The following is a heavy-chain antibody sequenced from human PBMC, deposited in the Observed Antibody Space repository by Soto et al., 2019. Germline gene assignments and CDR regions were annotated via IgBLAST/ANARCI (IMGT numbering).Heavy chain of an antibody. Sequence: QVHLVQSGSAVKKPGSSVRVSCKASGGSFSDYAVSWVRQAPGQGLQWMGGLIPIFGTTNYAQKFQGRVTITADKFTNSAYMTLSSLTSEDTAVYFCARSIGSSSFYFDFWGQGTLITVSS. CDR2: LIPIFGTT. V-gene: IGHV1-69*06. J-gene: IGHJ4*02. CDR1: GGSFSDYA. CDR3: ARSIGSSSFYFDF. D-gene: IGHD6-6*01.